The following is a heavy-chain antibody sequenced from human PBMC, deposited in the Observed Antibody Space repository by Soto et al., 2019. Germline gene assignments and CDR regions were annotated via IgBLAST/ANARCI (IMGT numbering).Heavy chain of an antibody. CDR3: ANFPGREAAAGTRIDY. CDR1: GFTFSSYA. J-gene: IGHJ4*02. Sequence: EVQLLESGGGLVQPGGSLRLSCAASGFTFSSYAMSWVRQAPGKGLEWVSAISGSGGSTYYADSVKGRFTISRDNSKNTLYLQMNSLRAEDTAVYYCANFPGREAAAGTRIDYWGQGTLVTVSS. D-gene: IGHD6-13*01. CDR2: ISGSGGST. V-gene: IGHV3-23*01.